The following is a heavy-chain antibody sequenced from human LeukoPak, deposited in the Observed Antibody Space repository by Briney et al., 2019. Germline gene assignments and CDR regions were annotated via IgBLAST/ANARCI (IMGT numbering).Heavy chain of an antibody. Sequence: GGSLRLSCAASGFTFSSYWTSWVRQAPGKGLEWVANIKQDGSEKYYVDSVKGRFTISRDNAKNSLYLQMNSLRAEDTAVYYCATRKPYGDYTYYFDYWGQGTLVTVSS. CDR1: GFTFSSYW. CDR3: ATRKPYGDYTYYFDY. V-gene: IGHV3-7*01. J-gene: IGHJ4*02. D-gene: IGHD4-17*01. CDR2: IKQDGSEK.